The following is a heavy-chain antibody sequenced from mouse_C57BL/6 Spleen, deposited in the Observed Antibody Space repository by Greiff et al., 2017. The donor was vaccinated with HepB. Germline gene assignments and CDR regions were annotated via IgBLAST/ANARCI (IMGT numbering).Heavy chain of an antibody. Sequence: EVKVVESGAELVKPGASVKLSCTASGFNITDYYMHWVKQRAEQGLEWIGRIDPEDGETKYAQKFQGKATITADTSSNTAYLQLSSLTSEDTAVYYCARDIEYLDYWGQGTTLTVAS. V-gene: IGHV14-2*01. CDR2: IDPEDGET. CDR1: GFNITDYY. CDR3: ARDIEYLDY. J-gene: IGHJ2*01.